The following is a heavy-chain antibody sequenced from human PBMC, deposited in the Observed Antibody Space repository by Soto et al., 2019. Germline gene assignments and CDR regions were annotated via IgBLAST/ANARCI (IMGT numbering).Heavy chain of an antibody. CDR3: ARDRIYSSSWYFIPKPWAGFDY. V-gene: IGHV3-33*01. D-gene: IGHD6-13*01. J-gene: IGHJ4*02. CDR2: IWYDGSNK. CDR1: GFTFSSYG. Sequence: PGGSLRLSCAASGFTFSSYGMHWVRQAPGKGLEWVAVIWYDGSNKYYADSVKGRFTISRDNSKNTLYLQMNSLRAEDTAVYYCARDRIYSSSWYFIPKPWAGFDYWGQGTLVTVSS.